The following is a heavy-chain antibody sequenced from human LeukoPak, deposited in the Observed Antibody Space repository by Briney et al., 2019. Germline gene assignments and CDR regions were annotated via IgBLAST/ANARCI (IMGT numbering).Heavy chain of an antibody. CDR2: ISRSSSYI. Sequence: GGSLRLSCAASGFTFSSYSMNWVRQAPGKGLEWVSSISRSSSYIYYADSVKGRFTISRDNAKNSLYLQMNSLRAEDTAVYYCARRYSGRYSSSISYWFDPWGQGTLVTVPS. CDR3: ARRYSGRYSSSISYWFDP. V-gene: IGHV3-21*01. J-gene: IGHJ5*02. CDR1: GFTFSSYS. D-gene: IGHD6-6*01.